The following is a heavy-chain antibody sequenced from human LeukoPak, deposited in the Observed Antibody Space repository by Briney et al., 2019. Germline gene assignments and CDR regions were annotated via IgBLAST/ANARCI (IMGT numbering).Heavy chain of an antibody. CDR2: IIPIFGTA. CDR1: GYTFTSYY. Sequence: ASVKVSCKASGYTFTSYYMHWVRQAPGQGLEWMGGIIPIFGTANYAQKFQGRVTITADESTSTAYMELSSLRSEDTAVYYCARKYYYDSSGYSHFDYWGQGTLVTVSS. CDR3: ARKYYYDSSGYSHFDY. V-gene: IGHV1-69*13. D-gene: IGHD3-22*01. J-gene: IGHJ4*02.